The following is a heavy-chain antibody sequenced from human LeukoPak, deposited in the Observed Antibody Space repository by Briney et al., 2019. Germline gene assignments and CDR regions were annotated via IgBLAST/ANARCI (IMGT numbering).Heavy chain of an antibody. J-gene: IGHJ4*02. V-gene: IGHV3-21*01. CDR2: ISSSSSYI. D-gene: IGHD5-12*01. CDR3: ARDAVLRFPRETWFFDY. Sequence: PGGSLRLSCAASGFTFSSYSMNWVRQAPGKGLEWVSSISSSSSYIYYADSVKGRFTISRDNAKNSLYLQMNSLRAEDTAVYYCARDAVLRFPRETWFFDYWGQGTLVTVSS. CDR1: GFTFSSYS.